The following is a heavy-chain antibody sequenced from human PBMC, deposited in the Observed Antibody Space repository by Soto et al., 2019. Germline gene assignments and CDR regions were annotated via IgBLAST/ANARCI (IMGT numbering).Heavy chain of an antibody. J-gene: IGHJ4*01. CDR1: GGSISSGGYY. CDR2: IYYGGST. D-gene: IGHD3-22*01. CDR3: ARGGYYYENSGQNAYDY. Sequence: SETLSLTCTVSGGSISSGGYYWSWIRQHPGKGLEWIGYIYYGGSTYYNPSLKSRATISGDTSKNQFSLKLSSVTAADTAVYYCARGGYYYENSGQNAYDYWGQGILV. V-gene: IGHV4-31*03.